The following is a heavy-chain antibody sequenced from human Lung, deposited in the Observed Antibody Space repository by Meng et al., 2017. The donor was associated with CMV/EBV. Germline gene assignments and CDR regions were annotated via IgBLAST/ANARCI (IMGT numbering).Heavy chain of an antibody. V-gene: IGHV3-21*01. CDR2: ISSSSSYI. D-gene: IGHD3-10*01. CDR1: GFTFSSYS. CDR3: ARDTLTMVRGVWVY. J-gene: IGHJ4*02. Sequence: GESLKISCAAPGFTFSSYSMNWVRQAPGKGLEWVSSISSSSSYIYYADSVKGRFTISRDNAKNSLYLQMNSLRAEDTAVYYCARDTLTMVRGVWVYWGQGXLVTVSS.